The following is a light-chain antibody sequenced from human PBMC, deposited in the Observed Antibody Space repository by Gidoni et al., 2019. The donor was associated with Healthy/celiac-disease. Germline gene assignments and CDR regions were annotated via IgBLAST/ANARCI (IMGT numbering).Light chain of an antibody. J-gene: IGKJ4*01. V-gene: IGKV3-11*01. CDR3: QQRSNWPPT. CDR2: DAS. CDR1: QSVSSY. Sequence: DIVLTQSPATLSLSPGERATLSCRASQSVSSYLAWYQQKPGQAPRLLIYDASNRATGITARFSGSGSGTDFTLTISSLEPEDFAVYYCQQRSNWPPTFGGGTKVEIK.